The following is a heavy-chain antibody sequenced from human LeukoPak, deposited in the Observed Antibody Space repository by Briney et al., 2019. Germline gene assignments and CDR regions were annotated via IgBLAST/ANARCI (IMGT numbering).Heavy chain of an antibody. D-gene: IGHD1-26*01. CDR1: GYTFTSYD. CDR2: MNPNSGNT. J-gene: IGHJ3*02. Sequence: GASVKVSCKASGYTFTSYDINWVRQATGQGLEWMGWMNPNSGNTGYAQKFQGRVTMTRNTSISTAYMELSSLRSDDTAVYYRARTVGATTYDAFDIWGQGTMVTVSS. V-gene: IGHV1-8*01. CDR3: ARTVGATTYDAFDI.